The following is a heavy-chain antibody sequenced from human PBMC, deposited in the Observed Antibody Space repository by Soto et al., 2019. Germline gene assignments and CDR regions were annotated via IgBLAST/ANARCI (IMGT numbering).Heavy chain of an antibody. D-gene: IGHD3-22*01. Sequence: SETLSLTCTVSGGSISSYYWSWIRQPPGKGLEWIGYIYYSGSTNYNPSLKSRVTISVDTSKNQFSLKLSSVTAADTAVYYCASDSSGYYFDAFDIWGQGTMVTVSS. CDR2: IYYSGST. CDR3: ASDSSGYYFDAFDI. CDR1: GGSISSYY. V-gene: IGHV4-59*01. J-gene: IGHJ3*02.